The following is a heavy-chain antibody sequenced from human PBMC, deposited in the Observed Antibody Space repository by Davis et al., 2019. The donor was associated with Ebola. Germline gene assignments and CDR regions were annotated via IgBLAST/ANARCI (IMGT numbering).Heavy chain of an antibody. CDR3: ARSIAADGMDV. CDR1: GGTFSSYA. D-gene: IGHD6-6*01. CDR2: IIHILGIA. V-gene: IGHV1-69*04. J-gene: IGHJ6*02. Sequence: AASVKVSCKASGGTFSSYAISWVRQAPGQGLEWMGRIIHILGIANYAQKFQGRVTITADKSTSTAYMELSSLRSEDTAVYYCARSIAADGMDVWGQGTTVTVSS.